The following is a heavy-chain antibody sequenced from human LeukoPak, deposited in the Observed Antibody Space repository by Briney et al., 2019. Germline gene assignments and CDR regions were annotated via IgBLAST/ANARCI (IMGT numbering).Heavy chain of an antibody. CDR1: GFTFSSYS. CDR2: ISSSSSTI. D-gene: IGHD4-17*01. CDR3: ARGYGDYPFDY. Sequence: GGSLRLSCAASGFTFSSYSMNWVRQAPGKGLEWVSYISSSSSTIYYADSVKGRFTISRDNAKNSLYLQMNSLRAEDTAVYYCARGYGDYPFDYWGQGTLVTVSS. J-gene: IGHJ4*02. V-gene: IGHV3-48*04.